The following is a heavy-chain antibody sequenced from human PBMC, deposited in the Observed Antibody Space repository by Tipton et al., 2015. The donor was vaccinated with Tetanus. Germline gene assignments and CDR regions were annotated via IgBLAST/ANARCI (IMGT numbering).Heavy chain of an antibody. CDR3: ARHLYGYWFDP. Sequence: GLVKPSETLSLTCNVSGASISDKKYYWGWIRQAPGKGLEWIASIYFQGSPYYSPSLKSRPTIDVDTSQNLFSLTLTSVTAADTAVYFCARHLYGYWFDPWGQGTLVTVSS. V-gene: IGHV4-39*02. CDR1: GASISDKKYY. J-gene: IGHJ5*02. CDR2: IYFQGSP. D-gene: IGHD2/OR15-2a*01.